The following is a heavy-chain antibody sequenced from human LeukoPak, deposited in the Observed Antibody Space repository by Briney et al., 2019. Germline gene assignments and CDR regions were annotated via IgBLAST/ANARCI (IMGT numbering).Heavy chain of an antibody. CDR1: GGSISSYY. CDR2: IYTSGST. Sequence: SETLSLTCTVSGGSISSYYWSWIRQPAGKGLEWIGRIYTSGSTNYNPSLKSRVTMSVDTSKNQFSLKLSSVTAADTAVYYCAKGAYGDYGDYDAFDIWGQGTMVTVSS. J-gene: IGHJ3*02. V-gene: IGHV4-4*07. CDR3: AKGAYGDYGDYDAFDI. D-gene: IGHD4-17*01.